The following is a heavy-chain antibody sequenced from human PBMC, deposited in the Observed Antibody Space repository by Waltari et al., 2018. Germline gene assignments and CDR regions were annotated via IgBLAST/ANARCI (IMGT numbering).Heavy chain of an antibody. D-gene: IGHD3-10*01. V-gene: IGHV4-38-2*01. CDR1: GYSISSGYY. CDR3: ARHYYGSGRLDAFDI. Sequence: QVQLQESGPGLVKPSETLSLTCAVSGYSISSGYYWGWIRQPPGKGLEWIGSIYHSGSTYYNPSLKSRVTISVDTSKNQFSLKLSSVTAADTAVYYCARHYYGSGRLDAFDIWGQGTMVTASS. CDR2: IYHSGST. J-gene: IGHJ3*02.